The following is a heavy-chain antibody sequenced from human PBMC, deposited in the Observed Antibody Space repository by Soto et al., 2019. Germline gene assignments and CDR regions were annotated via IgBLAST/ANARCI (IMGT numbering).Heavy chain of an antibody. CDR1: GGSISSGGYY. Sequence: QVQLQESGPGLVKPSQTLSLTCTVSGGSISSGGYYWSWIRQHPGKGLEWIGYIYYSGSTYYNPSLKSRVTISVATSKNQFSLKLSSVNAADTAVYYCARGEIAARTFGPWGQGTLVTVSS. CDR3: ARGEIAARTFGP. D-gene: IGHD6-6*01. V-gene: IGHV4-31*03. CDR2: IYYSGST. J-gene: IGHJ5*02.